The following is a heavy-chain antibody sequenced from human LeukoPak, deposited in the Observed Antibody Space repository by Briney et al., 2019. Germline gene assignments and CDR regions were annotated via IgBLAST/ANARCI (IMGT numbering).Heavy chain of an antibody. Sequence: GSLRLSCEASGFSMSVYWMSWVRQAPGKGLEWVGNIKQDGSERNYVDSVKGRFTISRDNAKKSLYLQMNSLRAEDTAVYYYARDWGAYYHFFDYWGQGTLVTVSS. CDR1: GFSMSVYW. V-gene: IGHV3-7*01. D-gene: IGHD3-22*01. CDR3: ARDWGAYYHFFDY. CDR2: IKQDGSER. J-gene: IGHJ4*02.